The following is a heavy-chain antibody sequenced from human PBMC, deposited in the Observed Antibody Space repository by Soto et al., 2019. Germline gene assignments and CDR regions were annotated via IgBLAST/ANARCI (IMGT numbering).Heavy chain of an antibody. V-gene: IGHV4-28*01. CDR1: GYSISSSNW. D-gene: IGHD1-26*01. J-gene: IGHJ4*02. Sequence: QVQLQESGPGLVKPSDTLSLTCAVSGYSISSSNWWGWIRQPPGKGLEWIGYIYYSGTTYYNPSLQRRDTMAVDTSKNQFSLKLTSVTAVDTAVYYCARREIQGPIDYWGQGTLVTVSS. CDR2: IYYSGTT. CDR3: ARREIQGPIDY.